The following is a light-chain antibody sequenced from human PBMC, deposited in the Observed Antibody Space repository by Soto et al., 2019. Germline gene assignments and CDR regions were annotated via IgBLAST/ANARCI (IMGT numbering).Light chain of an antibody. Sequence: DIQITQSPSSLSASVGDRVTITCRASQSISSYLNWYQQKPGKAPKLLIYAASSLQSGVPPRFSGSGSGTDFTLTISSLQPEDFATYFCQQSYSTPWTFGQGTKVDIK. CDR3: QQSYSTPWT. J-gene: IGKJ1*01. CDR1: QSISSY. CDR2: AAS. V-gene: IGKV1-39*01.